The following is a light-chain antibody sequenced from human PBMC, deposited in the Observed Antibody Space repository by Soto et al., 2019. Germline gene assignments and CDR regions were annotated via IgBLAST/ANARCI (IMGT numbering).Light chain of an antibody. J-gene: IGKJ1*01. CDR2: DAS. Sequence: EIVLTQSPGTLSLSPGERATLSCRASQSVSNNYVAWYQQKPGQPPRLLIHDASNRATGIPDRFSGSGSGTDFTLTISRLEPEDFEVYYCQQCAHSPLTFGQGTKVDIK. CDR3: QQCAHSPLT. V-gene: IGKV3-20*01. CDR1: QSVSNNY.